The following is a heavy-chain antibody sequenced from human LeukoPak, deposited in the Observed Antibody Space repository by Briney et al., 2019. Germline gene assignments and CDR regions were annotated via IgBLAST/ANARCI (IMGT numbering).Heavy chain of an antibody. V-gene: IGHV1-46*01. J-gene: IGHJ5*02. CDR3: ARDREKEIVGVPAAIHWFDP. D-gene: IGHD2-2*02. CDR1: GYTFTGYY. CDR2: INPSGGST. Sequence: ASVKVSCKASGYTFTGYYMHWVRQAPGQGLEWVGIINPSGGSTSYAQKFQGRVTMTSDTSTSTVYMELSSLRSEDTAVYYCARDREKEIVGVPAAIHWFDPWGQGTLVTVS.